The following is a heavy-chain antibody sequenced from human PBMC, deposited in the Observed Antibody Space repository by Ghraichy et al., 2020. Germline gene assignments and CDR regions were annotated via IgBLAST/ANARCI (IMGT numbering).Heavy chain of an antibody. CDR3: AKDGGRTLYYFDY. J-gene: IGHJ4*02. CDR1: GFTVSSNY. D-gene: IGHD2-15*01. Sequence: LSLTCAASGFTVSSNYVSWVRQAPGKGLEWVSTISGSDGSTYHADSVKGRFTISRDNSKNTLYLQMNSLRAEDTAVYYCAKDGGRTLYYFDYWGQGTLVTVSS. V-gene: IGHV3-23*01. CDR2: ISGSDGST.